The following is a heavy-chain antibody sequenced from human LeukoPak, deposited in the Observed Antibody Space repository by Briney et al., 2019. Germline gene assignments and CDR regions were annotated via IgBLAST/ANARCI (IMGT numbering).Heavy chain of an antibody. V-gene: IGHV4-39*01. Sequence: SETLSLTCTVSGGYISSYYWGWIRQPPGKGLEWIGSIYYSGSTYYNPSLKSRVTISVDTSKNQFSLKLSSVTAADTAVYYCARHGLWQPYWFDYWGQGTLVTVSS. D-gene: IGHD2-8*02. J-gene: IGHJ4*02. CDR1: GGYISSYY. CDR3: ARHGLWQPYWFDY. CDR2: IYYSGST.